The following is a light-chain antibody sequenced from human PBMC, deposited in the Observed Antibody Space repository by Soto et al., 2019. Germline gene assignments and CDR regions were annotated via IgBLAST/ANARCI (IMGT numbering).Light chain of an antibody. CDR3: QHYNSYSYT. V-gene: IGKV1-5*01. Sequence: DIQMTQSPSTLSASVGDRVSITCRASQSISSWLAWYQQKPGKAPKLLIYDASSLESGVPSRFSGSGSATEFTRTSSSLQPNDFATYYCQHYNSYSYTFGQGTKLEIK. CDR2: DAS. CDR1: QSISSW. J-gene: IGKJ2*01.